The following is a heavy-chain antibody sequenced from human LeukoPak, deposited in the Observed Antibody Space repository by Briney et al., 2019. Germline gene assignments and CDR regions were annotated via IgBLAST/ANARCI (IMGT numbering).Heavy chain of an antibody. CDR3: AGVLPLLAFDI. CDR2: IIPILGIA. V-gene: IGHV1-69*02. Sequence: SVKVSCKGSGGTFSSYTISWVRQAPGQGLEWMGRIIPILGIANYAQKFQGRVTITADKSTSTAYMELSSLRSEDTAVYYCAGVLPLLAFDIWGQGTMVTVSS. CDR1: GGTFSSYT. J-gene: IGHJ3*02. D-gene: IGHD2-21*02.